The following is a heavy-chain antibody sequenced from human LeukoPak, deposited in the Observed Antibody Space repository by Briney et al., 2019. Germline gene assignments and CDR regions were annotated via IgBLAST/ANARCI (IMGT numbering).Heavy chain of an antibody. J-gene: IGHJ3*01. V-gene: IGHV3-21*01. CDR2: ISSSSIYI. D-gene: IGHD1-26*01. CDR1: GFTFSSYS. Sequence: GGSLRLSCAASGFTFSSYSLNWVRQAPGKGLEWVSSISSSSIYIYYADSLKGRFTISRDNARNSLFLQMNSLRAEDTAVYYCARGIVGATQLFDAFDVWGQGTMVTVSS. CDR3: ARGIVGATQLFDAFDV.